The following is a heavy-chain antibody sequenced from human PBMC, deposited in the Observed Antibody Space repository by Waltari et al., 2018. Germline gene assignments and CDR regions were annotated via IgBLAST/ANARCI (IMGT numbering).Heavy chain of an antibody. CDR3: AKEDDACDI. CDR2: SNPNGGYT. Sequence: QVQLVQSGAEVKKPGASVKVSCKASEHTFMNYQIHWVRQAPGQGLEWMGISNPNGGYTSYAQKFQGRVTVTSDTSTSTVYRELSNLRSEDTAVYYCAKEDDACDIWGQGTMVTVSS. CDR1: EHTFMNYQ. V-gene: IGHV1-46*01. J-gene: IGHJ3*02.